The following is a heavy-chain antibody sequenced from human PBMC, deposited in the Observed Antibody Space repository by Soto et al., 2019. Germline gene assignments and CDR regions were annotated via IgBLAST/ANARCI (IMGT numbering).Heavy chain of an antibody. CDR1: GGSFSGYY. D-gene: IGHD5-18*01. CDR2: INHSGST. CDR3: AREPLWIQLWSKYYFDY. V-gene: IGHV4-34*01. J-gene: IGHJ4*02. Sequence: PSETLSLTCAVYGGSFSGYYWSWIRQPPGKGLEWIGEINHSGSTNYNPSLKSRVTISVDTSKNQFSLKLSSVTAADTAVYYCAREPLWIQLWSKYYFDYWGQGTLVTVSS.